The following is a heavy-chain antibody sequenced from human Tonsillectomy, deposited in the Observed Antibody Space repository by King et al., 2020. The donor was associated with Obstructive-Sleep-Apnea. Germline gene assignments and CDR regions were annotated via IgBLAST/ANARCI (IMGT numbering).Heavy chain of an antibody. CDR3: ARGPSLGEENDY. CDR1: GDSISTSYY. J-gene: IGHJ4*02. V-gene: IGHV4-39*07. D-gene: IGHD2-21*01. Sequence: QLQESGPGLVKPSETLSLTCTVSGDSISTSYYWTWIRQPPGKGLEWIGTIYYSGSTYYNPSLKSRVTLSVDTSTNQFSLNMSSVTAADTAVYHCARGPSLGEENDYWGQGTLVTVSS. CDR2: IYYSGST.